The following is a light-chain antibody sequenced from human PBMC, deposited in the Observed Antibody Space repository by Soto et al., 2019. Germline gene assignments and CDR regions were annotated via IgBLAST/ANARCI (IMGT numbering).Light chain of an antibody. Sequence: DIQMTQSPSTLSASVGDRVTITCRASQNIYNYLAWYQQKPGKAPKPLIYKASTLESGVPSRFSGSGYGKEFTLTISSLQPDDFATYYCHQYSVTSSFGPGTKVDVK. J-gene: IGKJ3*01. V-gene: IGKV1-5*03. CDR3: HQYSVTSS. CDR2: KAS. CDR1: QNIYNY.